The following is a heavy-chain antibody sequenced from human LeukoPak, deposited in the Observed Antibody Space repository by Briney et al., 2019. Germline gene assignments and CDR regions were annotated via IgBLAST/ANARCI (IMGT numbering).Heavy chain of an antibody. CDR2: INHSGST. Sequence: SETLSLTCAVYGGSFSGYYWSWIRHPPGKGLGWIGEINHSGSTNYNPSLKSRVTISVDTSKNQFSLKLSSVTAAGTAVYYCARGRRIRYFDWLSSYWYFDLWGRGTLVTVSS. D-gene: IGHD3-9*01. V-gene: IGHV4-34*01. J-gene: IGHJ2*01. CDR3: ARGRRIRYFDWLSSYWYFDL. CDR1: GGSFSGYY.